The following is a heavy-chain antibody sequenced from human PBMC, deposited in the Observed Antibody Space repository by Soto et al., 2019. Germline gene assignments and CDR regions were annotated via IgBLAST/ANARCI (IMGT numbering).Heavy chain of an antibody. CDR1: GFTFSNYG. CDR3: SRVPGYGGLNGKFDR. Sequence: PGGSLRPSCLASGFTFSNYGMLWVRQAPGEGLQWVAAISNDGNDKKYADSATGGFTLSRDNSQNTLYPEMNGLRIADTAVYYCSRVPGYGGLNGKFDRGGRGILVTVSS. CDR2: ISNDGNDK. J-gene: IGHJ2*01. V-gene: IGHV3-30-3*01. D-gene: IGHD4-17*01.